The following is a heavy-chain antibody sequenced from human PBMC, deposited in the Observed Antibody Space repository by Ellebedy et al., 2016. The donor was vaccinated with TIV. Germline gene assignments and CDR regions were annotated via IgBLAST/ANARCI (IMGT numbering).Heavy chain of an antibody. CDR3: ARGGYGRPFDC. Sequence: GESLKISCAASGSTFSNYWMKWVRQAPGKGLEWVANIKQDGSEKYYVDSVKGRFTISRDNAKNSLFLQMNSLRVEDPAVYFCARGGYGRPFDCWGQGTLVTVSS. J-gene: IGHJ4*02. CDR1: GSTFSNYW. CDR2: IKQDGSEK. D-gene: IGHD5-12*01. V-gene: IGHV3-7*03.